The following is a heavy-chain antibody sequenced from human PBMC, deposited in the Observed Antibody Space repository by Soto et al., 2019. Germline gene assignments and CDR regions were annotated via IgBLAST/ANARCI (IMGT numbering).Heavy chain of an antibody. V-gene: IGHV3-7*01. CDR1: GFTFSTYW. CDR2: INQDGSTN. CDR3: SADSSGYYFDY. J-gene: IGHJ4*02. D-gene: IGHD3-22*01. Sequence: GESLKISCAASGFTFSTYWMSWALQAPGKGLEWVAHINQDGSTNYYADSVKGRFTISRDNSKNTLYLQMNSLRAEDTAVYYCSADSSGYYFDYWGQGTLVTVSS.